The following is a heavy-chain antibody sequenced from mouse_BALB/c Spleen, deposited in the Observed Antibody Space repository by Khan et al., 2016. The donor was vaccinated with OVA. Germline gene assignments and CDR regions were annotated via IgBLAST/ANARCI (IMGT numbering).Heavy chain of an antibody. CDR2: INTYTGEP. V-gene: IGHV9-3-1*01. CDR1: GHIFTNFG. D-gene: IGHD2-10*01. CDR3: ARPPYFSYAMDN. J-gene: IGHJ4*01. Sequence: QSGPELKKPGETVKISCKASGHIFTNFGMNWVKQAPGQGLKWMGWINTYTGEPTYADDFNGRFAFSLETSASTAYLQINNLKNEDTATYFCARPPYFSYAMDNWGQGTSVTISS.